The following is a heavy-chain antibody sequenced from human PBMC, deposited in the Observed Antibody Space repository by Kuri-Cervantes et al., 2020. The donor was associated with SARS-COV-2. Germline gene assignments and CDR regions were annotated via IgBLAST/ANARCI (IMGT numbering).Heavy chain of an antibody. Sequence: GESLKISCEGSGFMFTTYAMHWVRQAPGKGLEWVAVIWYDGSNKSYADSVKGRFTISRDNSKNTLYLQMSSLRAEDTAVYYCVKVNNPQAAIYYFDYWGQGTLVTVSS. CDR3: VKVNNPQAAIYYFDY. J-gene: IGHJ4*02. V-gene: IGHV3-30*02. CDR1: GFMFTTYA. CDR2: IWYDGSNK. D-gene: IGHD2-2*01.